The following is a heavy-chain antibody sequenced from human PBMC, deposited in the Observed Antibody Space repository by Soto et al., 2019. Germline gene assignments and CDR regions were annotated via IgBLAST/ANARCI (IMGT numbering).Heavy chain of an antibody. CDR3: ARLACSSTRCFTYFDY. CDR2: IYSSGST. D-gene: IGHD2-2*02. V-gene: IGHV4-59*08. CDR1: GGSISGYY. J-gene: IGHJ4*02. Sequence: PSETLSLTCTVSGGSISGYYWSWIRQPPGKGLEWIGYIYSSGSTNYNPSLQSRVTISVDTSKNQFSLKLSSVTAADTAVYYCARLACSSTRCFTYFDYWGQGALVTASS.